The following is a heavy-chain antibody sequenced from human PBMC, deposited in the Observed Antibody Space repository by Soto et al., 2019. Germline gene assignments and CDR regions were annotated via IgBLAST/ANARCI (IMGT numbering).Heavy chain of an antibody. CDR3: ARDPHYDFWSGYYYYYYYMDV. Sequence: GGSLRLSCAASGFTFSSYGMHWARQAPGKGLEWEAVIWYDGSNKYYAGSVKGRFTNSRDNSKNTLYLQMNSLRAEDTAVYYCARDPHYDFWSGYYYYYYYMDVWGQGTPVTVSS. CDR1: GFTFSSYG. J-gene: IGHJ6*03. V-gene: IGHV3-33*01. D-gene: IGHD3-3*01. CDR2: IWYDGSNK.